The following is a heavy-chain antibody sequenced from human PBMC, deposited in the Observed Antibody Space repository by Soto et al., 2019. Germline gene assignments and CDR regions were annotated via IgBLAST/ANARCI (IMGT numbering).Heavy chain of an antibody. D-gene: IGHD3-22*01. Sequence: LRLSCAASGFSFSSYWMHWVRQVPGKGLVWVSRINSEGTGTIYADSVKGRFTISRDNAKNTLYLQMNSLRAEDTAVYYCVRDYDSSGYNSDYWGQGTPVTVSS. CDR2: INSEGTGT. CDR3: VRDYDSSGYNSDY. J-gene: IGHJ4*02. V-gene: IGHV3-74*01. CDR1: GFSFSSYW.